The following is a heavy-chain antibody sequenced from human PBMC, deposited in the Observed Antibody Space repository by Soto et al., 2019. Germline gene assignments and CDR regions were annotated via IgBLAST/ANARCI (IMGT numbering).Heavy chain of an antibody. V-gene: IGHV1-18*01. CDR3: ATRSRVSPMPFDY. CDR2: INPNNGNT. D-gene: IGHD2-2*01. Sequence: ASVKVSCKASGYTFTNYGISWLRQAPGQGLEWMGWINPNNGNTNYAQELQGRVTLTTDTATSTAYIEVRSLRSDDTAVYYCATRSRVSPMPFDYWGQGTLVTVSS. J-gene: IGHJ4*02. CDR1: GYTFTNYG.